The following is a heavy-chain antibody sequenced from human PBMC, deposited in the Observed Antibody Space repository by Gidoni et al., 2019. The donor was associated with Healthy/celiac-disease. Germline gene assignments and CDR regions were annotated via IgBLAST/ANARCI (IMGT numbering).Heavy chain of an antibody. V-gene: IGHV4-59*01. CDR2: IYYSGST. J-gene: IGHJ5*02. Sequence: QVQLQESGPGLVKPSETLSLTCTVSGGSISSYYWSWIRQPPGQGLEWIGYIYYSGSTNYNPSLKSRVTISVDTSKNQFSLKLSSVTAADTAVYYCARERGPVPVARWFDPWGQGTLVTVSS. CDR1: GGSISSYY. CDR3: ARERGPVPVARWFDP.